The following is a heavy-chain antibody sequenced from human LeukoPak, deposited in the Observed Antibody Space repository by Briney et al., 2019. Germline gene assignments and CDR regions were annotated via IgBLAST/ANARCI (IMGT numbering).Heavy chain of an antibody. Sequence: PGGSLRLSCAASGFTFSSYWMSWIRQAPGKGLEWVANIKKDGGERYFVDSVKGRFTISRDNAKTSLYLQMISLRADDTAVYYCARESGAGPFDYWGKGTLVSVFS. CDR2: IKKDGGER. V-gene: IGHV3-7*01. J-gene: IGHJ4*02. CDR1: GFTFSSYW. CDR3: ARESGAGPFDY. D-gene: IGHD3-10*01.